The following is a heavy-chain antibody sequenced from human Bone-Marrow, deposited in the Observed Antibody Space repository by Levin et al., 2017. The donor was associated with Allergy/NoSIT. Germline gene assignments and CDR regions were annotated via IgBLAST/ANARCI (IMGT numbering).Heavy chain of an antibody. CDR3: ASEGLGSSGWYVDY. CDR1: GFTFSSYE. V-gene: IGHV3-48*03. CDR2: ISSSGSTI. D-gene: IGHD6-19*01. Sequence: GESLKISCAASGFTFSSYEMNWVRQAPGKGLEWVSYISSSGSTIYYADSVKGRFTISRDNAKNSLYLQMNSLRAEDTAVYYCASEGLGSSGWYVDYWGQGTLVTVSS. J-gene: IGHJ4*02.